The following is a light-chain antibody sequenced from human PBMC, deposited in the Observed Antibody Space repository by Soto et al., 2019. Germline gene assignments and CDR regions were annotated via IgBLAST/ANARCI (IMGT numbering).Light chain of an antibody. Sequence: DIQMTQYPSTLSASVGDTVTVTCRASQSVSGWLAWYQQKPGKAPKLLIYKASTLKSGVPSSFSGSGSGTEFTLTISSLQPDDFATYYCQQYYSYPITFGQGTRLEIK. V-gene: IGKV1-5*03. CDR1: QSVSGW. CDR2: KAS. CDR3: QQYYSYPIT. J-gene: IGKJ5*01.